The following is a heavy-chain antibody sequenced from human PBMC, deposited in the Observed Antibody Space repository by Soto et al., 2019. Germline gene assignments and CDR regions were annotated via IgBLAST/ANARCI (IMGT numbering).Heavy chain of an antibody. Sequence: PGESLKMSCQGSGYSFANYWIAWVRQMPGEGLEWVGVIYPGDSDTRYSPSFRGQVTISADKSISHVYLQWSSLKASDTAMYYCARNRLRQYYYGMDVWGQGTTVTVSS. CDR2: IYPGDSDT. V-gene: IGHV5-51*01. D-gene: IGHD3-10*01. CDR1: GYSFANYW. J-gene: IGHJ6*02. CDR3: ARNRLRQYYYGMDV.